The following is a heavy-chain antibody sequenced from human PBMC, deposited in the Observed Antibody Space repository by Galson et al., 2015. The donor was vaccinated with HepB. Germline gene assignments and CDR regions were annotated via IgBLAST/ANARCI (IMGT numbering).Heavy chain of an antibody. CDR1: GFTFISYG. CDR3: AKGGYGDYVGNFDY. D-gene: IGHD4-17*01. V-gene: IGHV3-30*18. Sequence: SLRLSCAASGFTFISYGMDWVRQAPGKGLEWVAVISYDGSNKFYADSVKGRFTISRDNSKNTVYLQMNSLRAEDTAVYYCAKGGYGDYVGNFDYWGQGTLVTVSS. CDR2: ISYDGSNK. J-gene: IGHJ4*02.